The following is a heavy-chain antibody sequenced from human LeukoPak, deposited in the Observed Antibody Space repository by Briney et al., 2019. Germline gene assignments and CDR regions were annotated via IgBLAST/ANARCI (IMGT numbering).Heavy chain of an antibody. Sequence: PSETLSLTCTVSGGSVSSGNYYWTWIRQPAGKGLEWIGRIYTSGSTNYNPSLKSRVTISIDASKNQFSLRLNSVTAADTAVYYCTQGGELMNYWGQGTLVIVSS. J-gene: IGHJ4*02. CDR3: TQGGELMNY. CDR1: GGSVSSGNYY. D-gene: IGHD1-26*01. V-gene: IGHV4-61*02. CDR2: IYTSGST.